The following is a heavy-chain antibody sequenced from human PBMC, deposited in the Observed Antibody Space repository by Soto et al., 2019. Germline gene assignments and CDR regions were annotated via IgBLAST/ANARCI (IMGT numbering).Heavy chain of an antibody. CDR1: GGAISGYY. V-gene: IGHV4-4*07. J-gene: IGHJ5*02. CDR3: ARGQRFSDSFDP. D-gene: IGHD3-3*01. Sequence: SETLSLTCTVSGGAISGYYWTWIRQSAGKGLEWIGRIYSSGGTKYNPSLKSRVTMSLDTSKNQFSLRLSSVTAADTAVYYCARGQRFSDSFDPWGQGTLVTVS. CDR2: IYSSGGT.